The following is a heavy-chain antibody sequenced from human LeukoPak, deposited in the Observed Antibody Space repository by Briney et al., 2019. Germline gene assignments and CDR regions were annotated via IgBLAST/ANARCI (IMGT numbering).Heavy chain of an antibody. J-gene: IGHJ4*02. CDR2: ISGSGGST. D-gene: IGHD6-13*01. V-gene: IGHV3-23*01. CDR3: AKGPAKYSSSWFVRN. CDR1: GFTFSSYA. Sequence: GGSLRLSCAASGFTFSSYAMSWVRQAPGKGLEWVSAISGSGGSTYYADSVKGRFTISRNNSKNTLYLQMNSLRAEDTAVYYCAKGPAKYSSSWFVRNWGQGTLVTVSS.